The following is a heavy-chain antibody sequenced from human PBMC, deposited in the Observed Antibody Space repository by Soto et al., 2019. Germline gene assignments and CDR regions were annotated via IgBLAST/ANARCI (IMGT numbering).Heavy chain of an antibody. CDR3: ARDCSGGSCYFDY. J-gene: IGHJ4*02. D-gene: IGHD2-15*01. CDR1: GFTFSDYY. CDR2: ISSSGSTI. V-gene: IGHV3-11*01. Sequence: GGSLRLSCAASGFTFSDYYMSWIRQAPGKGLEWVSYISSSGSTIYYADSVKGRFTISRDNAKNSLYRQMNSLRAEDTAVYYCARDCSGGSCYFDYWGQGNLVTVSS.